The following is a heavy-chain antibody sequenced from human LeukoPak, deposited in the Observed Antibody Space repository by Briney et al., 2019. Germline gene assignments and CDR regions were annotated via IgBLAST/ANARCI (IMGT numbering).Heavy chain of an antibody. J-gene: IGHJ4*02. CDR3: TRDPILGAPDYFDY. CDR1: GFTFSSYE. V-gene: IGHV3-48*03. CDR2: ISSSGSTI. D-gene: IGHD1-26*01. Sequence: PGGSLRLSCAASGFTFSSYEMNWVRQAPGKGLEWVSYISSSGSTIYYADSVKGRFTISRDNSKNTMYLQMNNLREEDTAVYYCTRDPILGAPDYFDYWGQGTLVTVSS.